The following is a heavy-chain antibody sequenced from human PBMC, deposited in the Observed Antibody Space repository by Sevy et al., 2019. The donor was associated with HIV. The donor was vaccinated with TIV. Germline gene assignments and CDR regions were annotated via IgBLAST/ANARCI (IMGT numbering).Heavy chain of an antibody. V-gene: IGHV3-9*01. CDR3: VKDSYYDSSGYFDY. J-gene: IGHJ4*02. Sequence: GGSLRLSCAVSGFTFDDYALHWVRQAPGKGLEWVSGISWNSGRIGYADSVKGRFTISRDNAKNSLYLQMNSLRIEDTAFYYCVKDSYYDSSGYFDYWGQETLVTVSS. CDR2: ISWNSGRI. CDR1: GFTFDDYA. D-gene: IGHD3-22*01.